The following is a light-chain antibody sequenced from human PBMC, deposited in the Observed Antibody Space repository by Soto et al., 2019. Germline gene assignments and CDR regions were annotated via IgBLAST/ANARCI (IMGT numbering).Light chain of an antibody. Sequence: QSALTQPASVSGSPGQSITISCTGTSTDVGSYNLASWYQQHPGEAPKLMIYEVSKRPSGLSNRFSGSKSDNTVSLTISGLQAEDEADYYCCSYAGSLYVFGSGTKVTVL. J-gene: IGLJ1*01. CDR2: EVS. CDR1: STDVGSYNL. V-gene: IGLV2-23*02. CDR3: CSYAGSLYV.